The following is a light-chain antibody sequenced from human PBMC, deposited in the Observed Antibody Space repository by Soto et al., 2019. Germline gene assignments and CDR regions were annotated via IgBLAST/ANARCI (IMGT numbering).Light chain of an antibody. CDR2: DAS. Sequence: DVQMTQPPPSLSASVGDRVTITCQASQDITNYLNWYQQKPGKAPRLLLYDASSLETGVPSRFSGSGSGTDFTFTISSLQPEDIATYYCQHYDHLPIPFGQGTRPAIK. V-gene: IGKV1-33*01. J-gene: IGKJ5*01. CDR3: QHYDHLPIP. CDR1: QDITNY.